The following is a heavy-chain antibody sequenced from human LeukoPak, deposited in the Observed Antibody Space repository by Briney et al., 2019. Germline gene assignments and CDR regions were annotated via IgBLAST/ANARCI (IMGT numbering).Heavy chain of an antibody. V-gene: IGHV3-23*01. CDR3: AKDANYLRSSGYLIPIDF. CDR1: GFTFSRNA. Sequence: GGSLRLSCAASGFTFSRNAMNWVRQAPGKGLEWVASISGNGLGTYYADSVKGRFNISRDNSRNTLYLQMNSLRIEDTAFYYCAKDANYLRSSGYLIPIDFWGQGTLVSVAS. CDR2: ISGNGLGT. D-gene: IGHD3-22*01. J-gene: IGHJ4*02.